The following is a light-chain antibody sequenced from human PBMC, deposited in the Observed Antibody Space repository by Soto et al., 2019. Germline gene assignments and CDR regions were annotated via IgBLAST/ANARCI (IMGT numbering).Light chain of an antibody. CDR3: AAWDDSLNGVV. V-gene: IGLV1-44*01. Sequence: QSVLTQPPSASGTPGQRVTISGSGSGSNIGSNTVNWYQQLPGTAPKLLIYSNHQRPSGVPDRFSGSKSGTSASLAISGLQSEDEADYYCAAWDDSLNGVVFGGGTKLTVL. CDR1: GSNIGSNT. CDR2: SNH. J-gene: IGLJ2*01.